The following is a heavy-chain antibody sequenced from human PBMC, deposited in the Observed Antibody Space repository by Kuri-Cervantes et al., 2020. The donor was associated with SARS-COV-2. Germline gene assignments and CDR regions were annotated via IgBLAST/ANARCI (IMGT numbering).Heavy chain of an antibody. V-gene: IGHV4-39*07. CDR1: GGSISSSSYY. D-gene: IGHD5-12*01. J-gene: IGHJ4*02. CDR3: ARVNGYSGYDYGFRREELQYYFDY. CDR2: IYYSGST. Sequence: SETLSLTCTVSGGSISSSSYYWGWIRQPPGKGLEWIGSIYYSGSTYYNPSLKSRVTISVDTSKNQFSLKLSSVTAADTAVYYCARVNGYSGYDYGFRREELQYYFDYWGQGTLVTVSS.